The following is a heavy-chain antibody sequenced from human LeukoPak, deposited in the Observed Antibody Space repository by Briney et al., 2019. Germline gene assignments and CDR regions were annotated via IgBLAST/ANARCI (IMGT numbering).Heavy chain of an antibody. CDR3: ARYFDISTGPGGFDY. D-gene: IGHD3-9*01. V-gene: IGHV1-8*01. Sequence: GASVKVSCKASGYTFTSYDINWVRQATGQGLEWMGWMNPNSGNTGYAQKFQGRVTMTRNTSINTAYMELSSLRSEDTAVYFCARYFDISTGPGGFDYLGQGTLVTVSS. CDR2: MNPNSGNT. CDR1: GYTFTSYD. J-gene: IGHJ4*02.